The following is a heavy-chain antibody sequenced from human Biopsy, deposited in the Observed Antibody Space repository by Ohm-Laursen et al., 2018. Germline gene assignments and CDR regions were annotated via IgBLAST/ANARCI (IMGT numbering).Heavy chain of an antibody. J-gene: IGHJ2*01. D-gene: IGHD2-15*01. CDR1: GFIFDDYD. V-gene: IGHV3-9*01. CDR3: AKDQPDLAVVVAAHWYFDL. CDR2: INRDSDTA. Sequence: SLRRSCTASGFIFDDYDMHWVRQAPGKGLEWVSRINRDSDTADYVDSVKGRFTISRDNSKKTLYLQMNSLRAEDTAIYYCAKDQPDLAVVVAAHWYFDLWGRGTLVTVSS.